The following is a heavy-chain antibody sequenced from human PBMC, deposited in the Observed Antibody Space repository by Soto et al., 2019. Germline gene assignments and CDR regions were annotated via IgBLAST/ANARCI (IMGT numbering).Heavy chain of an antibody. CDR3: ARAALGYCSSTSCPNWFDP. D-gene: IGHD2-2*01. CDR1: GYTFTSYG. J-gene: IGHJ5*02. V-gene: IGHV1-18*01. Sequence: ASVKVSCKASGYTFTSYGISWVRQAPGQGLEWMGWISAYNGNTNYAQKLQGRVTMTTDTSTSTAYMELRSLRSDDTAVYYCARAALGYCSSTSCPNWFDPWGQGTLVTVSS. CDR2: ISAYNGNT.